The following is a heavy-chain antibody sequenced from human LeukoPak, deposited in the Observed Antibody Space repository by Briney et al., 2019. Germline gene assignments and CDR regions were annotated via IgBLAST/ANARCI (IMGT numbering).Heavy chain of an antibody. D-gene: IGHD2-2*01. CDR1: GFTFSSYA. Sequence: GGSLRLSCAASGFTFSSYAMSWVRQAPGKGLEWVSAISGSGGSTYYADSVKGRFTISRDNSKNTLYLQMNSLRAEDTAVYYCAKEELLCWTGWGRLFDYWGQGTLVTVSS. J-gene: IGHJ4*02. CDR3: AKEELLCWTGWGRLFDY. V-gene: IGHV3-23*01. CDR2: ISGSGGST.